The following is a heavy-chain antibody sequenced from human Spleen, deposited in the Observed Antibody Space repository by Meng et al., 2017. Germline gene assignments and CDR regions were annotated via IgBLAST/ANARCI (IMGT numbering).Heavy chain of an antibody. CDR3: ARDQGEDYAVHHYGMDV. CDR2: ISGGST. V-gene: IGHV3-38-3*01. CDR1: GFTVSGNE. J-gene: IGHJ6*02. D-gene: IGHD3-16*01. Sequence: GESLKISCAPSGFTVSGNELSWVRQAPGKGLEWVSSISGGSTYYADSRKGRFTISRDNSKNTLYLQMNSLRAEDTAVYYCARDQGEDYAVHHYGMDVWGQGTTVTVSS.